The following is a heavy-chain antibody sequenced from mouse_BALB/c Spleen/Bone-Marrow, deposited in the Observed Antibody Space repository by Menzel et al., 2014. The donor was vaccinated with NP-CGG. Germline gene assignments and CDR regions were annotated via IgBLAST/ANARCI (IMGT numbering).Heavy chain of an antibody. J-gene: IGHJ4*01. CDR2: IAPGSGST. V-gene: IGHV1S41*01. D-gene: IGHD1-1*01. CDR3: ARSYYGRAMDY. Sequence: DLVKPGASVKLSCKASGYTFTSYWINWIKQRPGQGLEWIGRIAPGSGSTYYDEMFKGKATLTVDTSSSTACIQLSSLSSEDSAVYFCARSYYGRAMDYWGQGTSVTVSS. CDR1: GYTFTSYW.